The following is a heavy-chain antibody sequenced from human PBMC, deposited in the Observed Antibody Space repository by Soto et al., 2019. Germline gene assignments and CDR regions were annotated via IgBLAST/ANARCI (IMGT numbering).Heavy chain of an antibody. CDR2: ISWNSGSI. CDR1: GFTFDDYA. Sequence: EVQLVESGGGLVQPGRSPRLSCAASGFTFDDYAMHWVRQAPGKGLEWVSGISWNSGSIGYADSVKGRFTISRDNAKNSLYLQMNSLRAEDTALYYCAKDPPPLGGTTGGPHYWGQGTLVTVSS. D-gene: IGHD1-1*01. J-gene: IGHJ4*02. CDR3: AKDPPPLGGTTGGPHY. V-gene: IGHV3-9*01.